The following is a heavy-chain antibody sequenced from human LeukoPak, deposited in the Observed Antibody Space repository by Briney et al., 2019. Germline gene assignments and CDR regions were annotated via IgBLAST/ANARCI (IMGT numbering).Heavy chain of an antibody. J-gene: IGHJ4*02. Sequence: GGSLRLSCAASGFTFSSYGMHWVRQAPGKGLEWVALIWYDGSNEYYADSVKGRFTISRDNSKNTLYLQMNSLRAEDTAVYYCARARTFGGVSVILYPFDYWGQGTLVSVSS. CDR1: GFTFSSYG. CDR3: ARARTFGGVSVILYPFDY. D-gene: IGHD3-16*02. CDR2: IWYDGSNE. V-gene: IGHV3-33*01.